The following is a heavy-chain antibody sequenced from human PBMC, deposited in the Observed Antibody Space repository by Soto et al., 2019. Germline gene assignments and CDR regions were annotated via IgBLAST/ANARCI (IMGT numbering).Heavy chain of an antibody. D-gene: IGHD3-22*01. CDR3: ATAYVYDFENSNYYRDAFDI. V-gene: IGHV5-51*01. Sequence: PGESLKISCKGSGYSFTSCWIGWVRQMPGKGLEWMATMYPDDSDIRYSPSFEAHVTISADKSTSTAFLQWSSLKASDTAMYYCATAYVYDFENSNYYRDAFDIWGQGTLVTVSS. CDR2: MYPDDSDI. J-gene: IGHJ3*02. CDR1: GYSFTSCW.